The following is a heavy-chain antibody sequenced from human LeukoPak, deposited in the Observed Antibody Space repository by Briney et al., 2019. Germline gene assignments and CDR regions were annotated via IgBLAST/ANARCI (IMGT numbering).Heavy chain of an antibody. V-gene: IGHV3-53*01. Sequence: PGGSLRLSCAASGFTVSSNYMSWVRQAPGKGLEWVSVIYSGGSTYYADSVKGRFTISRDNSKNTLFLQMNSLRAEDTAVYHCATSGGNSDYYYYMDVWGKGTTVTISS. D-gene: IGHD4-23*01. CDR3: ATSGGNSDYYYYMDV. J-gene: IGHJ6*03. CDR1: GFTVSSNY. CDR2: IYSGGST.